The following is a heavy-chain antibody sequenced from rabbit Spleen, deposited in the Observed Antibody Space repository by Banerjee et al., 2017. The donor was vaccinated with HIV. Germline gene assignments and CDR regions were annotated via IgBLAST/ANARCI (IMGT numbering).Heavy chain of an antibody. Sequence: QQQLEESGGGLVKPGGTLTLTCKASGFSFSSSYYMCWIRQAPGKGLEWIACVYAGSSGSTYSATWAKGRFTISKTSSTTVTLQMASLTAADTATYFCARDAGTSFSTYGMDLWGQGTLVTVS. V-gene: IGHV1S45*01. CDR2: VYAGSSGST. CDR3: ARDAGTSFSTYGMDL. D-gene: IGHD8-1*01. CDR1: GFSFSSSYY. J-gene: IGHJ6*01.